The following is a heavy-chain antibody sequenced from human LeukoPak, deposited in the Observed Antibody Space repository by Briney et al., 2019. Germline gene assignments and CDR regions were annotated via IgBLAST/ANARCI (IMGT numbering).Heavy chain of an antibody. CDR1: GGSFTIYS. CDR2: INHSGNT. Sequence: SETLSLTCAVYGGSFTIYSWTWIRQSPGKGLEWIGEINHSGNTNYNPSLKSRVTISVDTSKNQFSLKLSSVTAADTAVYYCVRSLRLDVWGKGTTVTISS. D-gene: IGHD4/OR15-4a*01. J-gene: IGHJ6*04. V-gene: IGHV4-34*01. CDR3: VRSLRLDV.